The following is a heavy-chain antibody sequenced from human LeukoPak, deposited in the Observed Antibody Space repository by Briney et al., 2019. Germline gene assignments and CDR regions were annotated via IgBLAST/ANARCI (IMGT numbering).Heavy chain of an antibody. CDR3: ARGGYGPGSHYRY. Sequence: SQTLSLTCAVNAGSFTGYYWSWIRQPPGKGREGIGEIDHTGSISYNPSLRSRVTISVDTFKNQSSLNLRFVPAADRAIYYCARGGYGPGSHYRYWGQGTLVTVSS. CDR2: IDHTGSI. V-gene: IGHV4-34*01. D-gene: IGHD3-10*01. J-gene: IGHJ4*02. CDR1: AGSFTGYY.